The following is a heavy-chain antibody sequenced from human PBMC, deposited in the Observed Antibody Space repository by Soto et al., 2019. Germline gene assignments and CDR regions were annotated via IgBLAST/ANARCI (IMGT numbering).Heavy chain of an antibody. D-gene: IGHD3-16*01. Sequence: GGSLRLSCAASEFSFDDYAMSWVRQAPGKGLEWVSSITYTGVSTYYVDSVKGRFTISRDNSKDTLYLQMNSLRAEDTAVYYCAKDLGYPESQYYFDYWGQGTLVTVSS. CDR2: ITYTGVST. J-gene: IGHJ4*02. V-gene: IGHV3-23*01. CDR1: EFSFDDYA. CDR3: AKDLGYPESQYYFDY.